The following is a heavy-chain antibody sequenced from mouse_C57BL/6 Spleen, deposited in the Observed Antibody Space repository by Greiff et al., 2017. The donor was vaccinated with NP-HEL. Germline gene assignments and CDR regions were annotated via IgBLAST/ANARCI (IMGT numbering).Heavy chain of an antibody. J-gene: IGHJ1*03. CDR3: ARKGEDYDGYFDV. CDR1: GYAFTNYL. Sequence: QVQLQQSGAELVRPGTSVKVSCKASGYAFTNYLIEWVKQRPGQGLEWIGVINPGSGGTNYNEKFKGKATLTADKSSSTAYMQLSSLTSEDSAVYFCARKGEDYDGYFDVWGTGTTVTVSS. D-gene: IGHD2-4*01. V-gene: IGHV1-54*01. CDR2: INPGSGGT.